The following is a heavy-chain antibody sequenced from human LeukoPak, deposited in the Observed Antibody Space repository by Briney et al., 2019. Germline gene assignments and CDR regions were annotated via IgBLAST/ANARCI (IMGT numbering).Heavy chain of an antibody. D-gene: IGHD6-19*01. CDR3: ARDQSSGWYYFDY. CDR1: GFTFSYYG. CDR2: VSDDGNTN. V-gene: IGHV3-30*03. J-gene: IGHJ4*02. Sequence: GGSLRLSCAASGFTFSYYGMHWVRQAPGKGLEWVSVVSDDGNTNYYADSVKGRFTISRDNSKNTLYLQMNSLRAEDTAVYYCARDQSSGWYYFDYWGQGTLVTVSS.